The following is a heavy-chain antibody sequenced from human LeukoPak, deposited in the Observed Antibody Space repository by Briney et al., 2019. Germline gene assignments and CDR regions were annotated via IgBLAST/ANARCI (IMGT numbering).Heavy chain of an antibody. V-gene: IGHV3-21*01. CDR2: ISSSSSYI. J-gene: IGHJ4*02. Sequence: PGGSLRLSCAASGFTFSSYSMNWVRQAPGKGLEWVSSISSSSSYIYYADSMKGRFTISRDNAKNSLYLQMNSLRAEDTAVYYCARFASLGIVVVTAMDYWGQGTLVTVSS. CDR3: ARFASLGIVVVTAMDY. CDR1: GFTFSSYS. D-gene: IGHD2-21*02.